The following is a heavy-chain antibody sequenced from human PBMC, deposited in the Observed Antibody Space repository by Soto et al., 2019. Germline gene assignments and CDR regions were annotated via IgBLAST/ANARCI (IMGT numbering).Heavy chain of an antibody. CDR2: IYHSGST. V-gene: IGHV4-38-2*01. CDR3: ARAYNYYDSSGYYNNWFDP. J-gene: IGHJ5*02. Sequence: NPSETLSLTCAVSGYSNSSGYYWGWIRQPPGKGLEWIGSIYHSGSTYYNPSLKSRVTISVDTSKNQFSLKLSSVTAADTAVYYCARAYNYYDSSGYYNNWFDPWGQGTLVTVSS. CDR1: GYSNSSGYY. D-gene: IGHD3-22*01.